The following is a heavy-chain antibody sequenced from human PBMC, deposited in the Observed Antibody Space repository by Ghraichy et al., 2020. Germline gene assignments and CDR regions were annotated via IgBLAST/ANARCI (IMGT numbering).Heavy chain of an antibody. J-gene: IGHJ2*01. D-gene: IGHD2-2*01. CDR3: ARGLYCSSTSCYVWYFDL. Sequence: SETLSLTCAVYGGSFSGYYWSWIRQPPGKGLEWIGEINHSGSTNYNPSLKSRVTISVDTSKNQFSLKLSSVTAADTAGYYCARGLYCSSTSCYVWYFDLWGRGTLVTVSS. CDR2: INHSGST. CDR1: GGSFSGYY. V-gene: IGHV4-34*01.